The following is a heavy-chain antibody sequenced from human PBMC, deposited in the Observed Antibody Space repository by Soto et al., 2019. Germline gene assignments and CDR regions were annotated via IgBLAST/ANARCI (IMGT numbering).Heavy chain of an antibody. V-gene: IGHV1-69*06. J-gene: IGHJ4*02. CDR1: GGTFSSYA. Sequence: QVQLVQSGAEVKKPGSSVKVSCKASGGTFSSYAISWVRQAPGQGLEWMGGIIPIFGTANYAQKIQGRVTITADKYTSTAYMELSSLRSEDTAVYYCARALYYYDSSGYYSHYFDYWGQGTLVTVSS. CDR2: IIPIFGTA. D-gene: IGHD3-22*01. CDR3: ARALYYYDSSGYYSHYFDY.